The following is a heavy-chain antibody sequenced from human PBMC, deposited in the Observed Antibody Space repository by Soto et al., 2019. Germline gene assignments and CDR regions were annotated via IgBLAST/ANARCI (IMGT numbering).Heavy chain of an antibody. V-gene: IGHV4-59*01. Sequence: QVQLQESGPGLVKPSETLSLTCTVSGGSISSYYWSWIRQPPGKGLEWIGYIYYSGSTNYNPSLKSRVTISVDTPKNQSSLKLSSVTAADTAVYYCAREGIAAAVDYWGQGTLVTVSS. D-gene: IGHD6-13*01. J-gene: IGHJ4*02. CDR1: GGSISSYY. CDR3: AREGIAAAVDY. CDR2: IYYSGST.